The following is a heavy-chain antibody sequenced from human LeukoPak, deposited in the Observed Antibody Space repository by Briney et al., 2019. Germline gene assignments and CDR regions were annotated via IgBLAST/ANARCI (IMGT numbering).Heavy chain of an antibody. Sequence: TSETLSLTCTVSGGSISSSSYYWGWIRQPPGKGLEWIGSIYYSGSTYYNPSLKSRVTISVDTSKNQFSLKLSSVTAADTAVYYCARGRVNYDFWSGYFYYFDYWGQGTLVTVSS. CDR1: GGSISSSSYY. CDR3: ARGRVNYDFWSGYFYYFDY. V-gene: IGHV4-39*07. J-gene: IGHJ4*02. D-gene: IGHD3-3*01. CDR2: IYYSGST.